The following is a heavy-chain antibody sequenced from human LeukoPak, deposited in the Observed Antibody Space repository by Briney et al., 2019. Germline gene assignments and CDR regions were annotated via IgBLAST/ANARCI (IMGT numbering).Heavy chain of an antibody. CDR1: GGSISTYY. D-gene: IGHD6-19*01. J-gene: IGHJ5*02. CDR2: IYYSGST. V-gene: IGHV4-59*12. Sequence: SETLSLTCTVSGGSISTYYWSWIRQPPGKGLEWIGYIYYSGSTNYNPSLKSRVTISVDTSKNQFSLNLSSVTAADTAVYYCARDRSSGWWLWFDPWGQGTLVTVSS. CDR3: ARDRSSGWWLWFDP.